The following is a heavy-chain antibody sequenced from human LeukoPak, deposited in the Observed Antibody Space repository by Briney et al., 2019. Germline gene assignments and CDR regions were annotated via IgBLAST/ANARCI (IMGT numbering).Heavy chain of an antibody. CDR1: GGSLSSYY. V-gene: IGHV4-4*07. Sequence: SETLSLTGTVPGGSLSSYYWSWIRQPAGKGLERIGRIYTSGSTNYNPSLKSRVTMSVDTSKNQFSLKLSSVTAADTAVYYCARDTGYYYYGMDVWGQGTTVTASS. D-gene: IGHD3-10*01. CDR3: ARDTGYYYYGMDV. J-gene: IGHJ6*02. CDR2: IYTSGST.